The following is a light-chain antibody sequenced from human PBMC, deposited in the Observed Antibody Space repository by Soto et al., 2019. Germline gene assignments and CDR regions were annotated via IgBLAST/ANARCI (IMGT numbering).Light chain of an antibody. CDR3: QQYDNLLLT. V-gene: IGKV1-33*01. J-gene: IGKJ4*01. Sequence: DIQMTQSPFPLFSSGRGQVTNTCPANQGINNYLKWYQQKPGKAPKLLIYDASNLETGVPSRFSGSGSGTDFTFTISSLQPEDIATYYCQQYDNLLLTFGGGTKVEI. CDR1: QGINNY. CDR2: DAS.